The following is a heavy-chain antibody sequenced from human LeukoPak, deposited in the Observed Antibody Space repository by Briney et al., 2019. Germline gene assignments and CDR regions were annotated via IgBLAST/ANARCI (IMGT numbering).Heavy chain of an antibody. J-gene: IGHJ4*02. D-gene: IGHD3-3*01. CDR1: GYTFTSYG. CDR2: ISAYNGNT. Sequence: ASVKVSCKASGYTFTSYGIRWVRQAPGQGLEWMGWISAYNGNTNYAQKLQGRVTMTTDTSTSTAYMELRSLRSDDTAVYYCARGRITIFGVVRRGYFDYWGQGTLVTVSS. CDR3: ARGRITIFGVVRRGYFDY. V-gene: IGHV1-18*01.